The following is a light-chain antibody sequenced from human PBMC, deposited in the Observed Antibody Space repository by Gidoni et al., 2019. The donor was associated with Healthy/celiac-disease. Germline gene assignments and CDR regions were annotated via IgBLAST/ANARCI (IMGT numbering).Light chain of an antibody. V-gene: IGKV1-9*01. J-gene: IGKJ3*01. CDR3: QQLNSYPG. CDR2: AAS. Sequence: DIQLTQSPSFLSASVGDRVTITCRASQGISSYLAWYQQKPGKAPKLLIYAASTLQSGVPSRFSGSGSGTEFTLTISSLQHEDFATYYCQQLNSYPGFGPXTKVDIK. CDR1: QGISSY.